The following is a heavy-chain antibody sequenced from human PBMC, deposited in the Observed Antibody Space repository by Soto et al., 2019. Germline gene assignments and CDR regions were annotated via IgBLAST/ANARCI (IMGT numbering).Heavy chain of an antibody. Sequence: PLASLKISCNRSRYNFPGYWITWVRQKPGKGLEWMGRINPSDSQTYYSPSFRGHVTISVTKSITTVFLQWSSLRASDTAMYYCAREIYDSDTGPNFQYYFDSWGQGTPVTVSS. V-gene: IGHV5-10-1*01. CDR2: INPSDSQT. J-gene: IGHJ4*02. D-gene: IGHD3-22*01. CDR3: AREIYDSDTGPNFQYYFDS. CDR1: RYNFPGYW.